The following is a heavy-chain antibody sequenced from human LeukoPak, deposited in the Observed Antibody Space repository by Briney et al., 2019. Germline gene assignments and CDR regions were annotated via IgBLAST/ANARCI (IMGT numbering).Heavy chain of an antibody. Sequence: PSETLSLTCAVYGGSFSGYYWSWIRQPPGKGLEWIGEINHSGSTNYNPSLKSRVTISVDTSKNQFSLKLSSVTAADTAVYYCARVPPGAWFDYWGQGTLVTVSS. CDR1: GGSFSGYY. D-gene: IGHD3-16*01. V-gene: IGHV4-34*01. J-gene: IGHJ4*02. CDR3: ARVPPGAWFDY. CDR2: INHSGST.